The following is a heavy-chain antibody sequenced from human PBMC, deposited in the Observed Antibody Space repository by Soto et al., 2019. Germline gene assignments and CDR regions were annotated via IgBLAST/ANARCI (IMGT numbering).Heavy chain of an antibody. CDR3: ARSLLVVITQGYYFDY. J-gene: IGHJ4*02. CDR2: ISSSSSYI. CDR1: GFTFSSYS. Sequence: VQLVESGGGLVKPGGSLRLSCAASGFTFSSYSMNWVRQAPGKGLEWVSSISSSSSYIYYADSVKGRFTISRDNAKNSLYLQMNSLRAEDTAVYYCARSLLVVITQGYYFDYWGQGTLVTVSS. V-gene: IGHV3-21*01. D-gene: IGHD3-22*01.